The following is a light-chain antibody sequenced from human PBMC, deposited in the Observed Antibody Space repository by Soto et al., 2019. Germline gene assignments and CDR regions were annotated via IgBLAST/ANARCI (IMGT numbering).Light chain of an antibody. CDR1: SSDVVGYNF. Sequence: QSALTQPPSASGSPGQSVTISCTGTSSDVVGYNFVSWYQQHPGKAPKLMIYEVSERPSGVPDRFSGSKSGNTASLTVSGLQAEDEADYYCSSYAGSNIVVFGGGNKLTVL. CDR3: SSYAGSNIVV. J-gene: IGLJ2*01. V-gene: IGLV2-8*01. CDR2: EVS.